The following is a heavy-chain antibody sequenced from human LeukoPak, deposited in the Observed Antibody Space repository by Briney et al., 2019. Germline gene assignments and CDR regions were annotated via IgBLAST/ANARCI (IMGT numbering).Heavy chain of an antibody. CDR1: GFTFDDYA. CDR3: AKRSDREYSSSLIQL. CDR2: ISWNSGSI. Sequence: GRSLRLSCAASGFTFDDYAMHWVRQAPGKGLEWVSGISWNSGSIGYADSVKGRFTISRDNAKNSLYLQMNSLRAEDTALYYCAKRSDREYSSSLIQLWGQGTLVTVSP. V-gene: IGHV3-9*01. D-gene: IGHD6-13*01. J-gene: IGHJ4*02.